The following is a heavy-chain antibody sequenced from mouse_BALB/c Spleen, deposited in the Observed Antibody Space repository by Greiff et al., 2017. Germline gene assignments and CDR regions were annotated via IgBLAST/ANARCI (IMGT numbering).Heavy chain of an antibody. CDR1: GFNIKDTY. D-gene: IGHD1-1*01. CDR2: IDPANGNT. CDR3: AREGVYYYGLHGYEDC. Sequence: VQLQQSGAELVKPGASVKLSCTASGFNIKDTYMHWVKQRPEQGLEWIGRIDPANGNTKYDPKFQGKATITADTSSNTAYLQLSSLTSEDTAVYYCAREGVYYYGLHGYEDCWGQGTSVTVSS. V-gene: IGHV14-3*02. J-gene: IGHJ4*01.